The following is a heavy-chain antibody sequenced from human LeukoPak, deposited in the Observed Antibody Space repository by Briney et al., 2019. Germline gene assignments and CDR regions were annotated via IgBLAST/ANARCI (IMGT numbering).Heavy chain of an antibody. V-gene: IGHV1-2*02. Sequence: ASVKVSCKASGYTFTSYGIIWVRQAPGQGLEWMGWINPNSGGTNYAQKFQGRVTMTRDTSISTAYMELSRLRSDDTAVYYCARGSGIDTAMVVYWGQGTLVTVSS. CDR1: GYTFTSYG. D-gene: IGHD5-18*01. CDR2: INPNSGGT. CDR3: ARGSGIDTAMVVY. J-gene: IGHJ4*02.